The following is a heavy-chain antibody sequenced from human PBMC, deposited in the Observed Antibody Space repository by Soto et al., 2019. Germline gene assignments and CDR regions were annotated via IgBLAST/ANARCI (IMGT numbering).Heavy chain of an antibody. CDR2: IWYDGSNK. V-gene: IGHV3-33*01. D-gene: IGHD3-10*01. CDR3: ARVPVRGVNVRDAFDI. CDR1: GFTFSSYG. Sequence: QVQLVESGGGVVQPGRSLRLSCAASGFTFSSYGMHWVRQAPGKGLEWVAVIWYDGSNKYYADSVKGRFTISRDNSKNTLDLQMHSLRAEDTAVYYCARVPVRGVNVRDAFDIWGQGTMVTVSS. J-gene: IGHJ3*02.